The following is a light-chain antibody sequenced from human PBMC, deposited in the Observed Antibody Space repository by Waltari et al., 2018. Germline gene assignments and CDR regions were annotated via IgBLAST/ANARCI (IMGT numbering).Light chain of an antibody. CDR1: QSVSSY. CDR2: DAS. J-gene: IGKJ3*01. CDR3: QQRSDWPPGFT. Sequence: EIVLTQSPATLSLERGERATLSCRASQSVSSYLAWYQQKPGQTPRLLIYDASNRATGIPARFSGSGAGTDFTLTISSLEPEDFAVYYGQQRSDWPPGFTFGPGTKVDIK. V-gene: IGKV3-11*01.